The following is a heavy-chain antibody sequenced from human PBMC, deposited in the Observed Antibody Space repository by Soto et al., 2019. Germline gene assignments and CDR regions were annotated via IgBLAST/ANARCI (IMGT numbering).Heavy chain of an antibody. J-gene: IGHJ4*02. CDR2: IIPIFGTA. CDR1: GGTFSSYA. V-gene: IGHV1-69*06. CDR3: ARELRIAVAGLYFDY. Sequence: GASVKVSCKASGGTFSSYAISWVRQAPGQGLEWMGGIIPIFGTANYAQKFQGRVTITADKSTSTAYMELSSLRSEDTAVYYCARELRIAVAGLYFDYWGQGTLVTSP. D-gene: IGHD6-19*01.